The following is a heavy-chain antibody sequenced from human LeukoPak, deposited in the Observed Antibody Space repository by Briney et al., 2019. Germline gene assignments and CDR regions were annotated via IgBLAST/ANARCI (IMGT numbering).Heavy chain of an antibody. V-gene: IGHV4-59*01. Sequence: PSETLSLTCTVSGGSISSYYWSWIRQPPGKGLEWIGYIYYSGSTNYNPSLKSRVTISVDTSENQFSLKLSSVTAADTAVYYCAREAPSKWELTRGAFDIWGQGTMVTVSS. CDR1: GGSISSYY. D-gene: IGHD1-26*01. CDR3: AREAPSKWELTRGAFDI. J-gene: IGHJ3*02. CDR2: IYYSGST.